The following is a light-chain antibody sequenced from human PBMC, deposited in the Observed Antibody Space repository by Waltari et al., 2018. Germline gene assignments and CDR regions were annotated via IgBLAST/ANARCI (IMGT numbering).Light chain of an antibody. CDR1: QSVFTN. Sequence: EIVMTQSPATLSVSPGERATVTCRASQSVFTNLAWYQHKPGQAPRLLMYGASTRATGIPARFRGSGSGTEFTLTINSLQSEDFAIYYCQQYNDWPRGTFGQGTKVEI. CDR3: QQYNDWPRGT. V-gene: IGKV3-15*01. J-gene: IGKJ2*02. CDR2: GAS.